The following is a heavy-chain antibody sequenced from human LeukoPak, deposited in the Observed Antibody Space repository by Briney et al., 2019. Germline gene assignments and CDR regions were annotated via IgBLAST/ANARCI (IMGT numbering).Heavy chain of an antibody. CDR2: IYSGGST. CDR1: GCTVSSNY. CDR3: ARNIGGVGY. Sequence: GGSLRLSCVVSGCTVSSNYMSWVRQAPGKGLEWVSVIYSGGSTYYADSVKGRFTISRDNSKNTLYLQMNSLRAEDTAVYYCARNIGGVGYWGQGTLVTVSS. D-gene: IGHD2-21*01. V-gene: IGHV3-53*01. J-gene: IGHJ4*02.